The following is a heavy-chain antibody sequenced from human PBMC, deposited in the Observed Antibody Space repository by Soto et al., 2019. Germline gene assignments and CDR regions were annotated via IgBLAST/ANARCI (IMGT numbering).Heavy chain of an antibody. CDR2: LDQDGSER. CDR3: VCGGNFFVY. D-gene: IGHD3-16*01. V-gene: IGHV3-7*01. Sequence: EVQLVESGGGLVQPGGSLRLSCAASGFTFSTCWMTWVRRPPGKGLEWVANLDQDGSERYYVDSVRGRFTISRDNAKNSLYLQMNSLRAEDTAVYYCVCGGNFFVYWGQGTPVTVSP. J-gene: IGHJ4*02. CDR1: GFTFSTCW.